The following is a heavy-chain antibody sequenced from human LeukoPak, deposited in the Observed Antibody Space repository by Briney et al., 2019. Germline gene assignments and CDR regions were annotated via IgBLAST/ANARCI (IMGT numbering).Heavy chain of an antibody. CDR2: INHSGST. CDR3: ARGRYNAY. J-gene: IGHJ4*02. Sequence: SETLSLTCAVYGGSFRGYYWSWIRQPPGKGLEWIGEINHSGSTNYNPSLKSRVTISVDTSKNQFSLKLSSVTAADTAVYYCARGRYNAYWGQGTLVTVSS. D-gene: IGHD1-14*01. CDR1: GGSFRGYY. V-gene: IGHV4-34*01.